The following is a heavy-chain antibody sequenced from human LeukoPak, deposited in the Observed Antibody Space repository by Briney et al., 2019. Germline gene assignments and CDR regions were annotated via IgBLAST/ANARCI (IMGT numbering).Heavy chain of an antibody. CDR2: MYHGGTT. J-gene: IGHJ4*02. CDR1: GGSIFSGDYS. V-gene: IGHV4-30-2*06. CDR3: ARQIASAGTVGFDF. D-gene: IGHD6-13*01. Sequence: PSETLSLTCAVSGGSIFSGDYSWNWIRQSTGRGLEWIGYMYHGGTTFYNPSLKGRVTISVDRSKNQFSLKLYSVTAADTAVYYCARQIASAGTVGFDFWGQGALVTVSS.